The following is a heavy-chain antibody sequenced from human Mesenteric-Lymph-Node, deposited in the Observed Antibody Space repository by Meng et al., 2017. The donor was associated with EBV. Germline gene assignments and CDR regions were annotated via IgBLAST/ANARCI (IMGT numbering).Heavy chain of an antibody. V-gene: IGHV4-61*01. J-gene: IGHJ4*02. CDR2: VYYSGTT. D-gene: IGHD3-16*01. Sequence: QVQLQGSGPGLVKPSETLSLTCTVSGAAVISGSHYWSWIPQPPGKGLEWIGYVYYSGTTDYNPSLKSRVAISVDTSKNQVSLKMYSVTAADTATYYYARATTWGGGEDYWGQGTLVTVSS. CDR1: GAAVISGSHY. CDR3: ARATTWGGGEDY.